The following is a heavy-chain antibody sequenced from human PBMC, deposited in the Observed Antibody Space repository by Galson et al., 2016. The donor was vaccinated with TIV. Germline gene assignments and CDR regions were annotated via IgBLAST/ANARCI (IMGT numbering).Heavy chain of an antibody. J-gene: IGHJ4*02. D-gene: IGHD2-2*01. CDR2: IWCDGNNK. Sequence: SLRLSCAASGFTFSSYGMYWVRQAPGKGLEWVAVIWCDGNNKYYADSVKGRFTISRDNSKNTLYLQMNSLRAEDTAVYYCARVRYCSSTNCWNFLDYWGQGTLVTVSS. CDR3: ARVRYCSSTNCWNFLDY. V-gene: IGHV3-33*07. CDR1: GFTFSSYG.